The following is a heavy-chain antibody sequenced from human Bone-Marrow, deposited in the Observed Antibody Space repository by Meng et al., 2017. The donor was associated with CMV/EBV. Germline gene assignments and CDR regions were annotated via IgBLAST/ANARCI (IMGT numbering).Heavy chain of an antibody. Sequence: ASVKVSCKTSGYTFSDHHIHWVRQAPGHGLEWMGWMNAKTGDAKYGEKFQGRVSMTRATSVTTAYMEMSGLRSDDTAVYYCARVNWAKKWSRSTYFDHWGQGTLVTVSS. V-gene: IGHV1-2*02. CDR2: MNAKTGDA. D-gene: IGHD6-6*01. J-gene: IGHJ4*02. CDR3: ARVNWAKKWSRSTYFDH. CDR1: GYTFSDHH.